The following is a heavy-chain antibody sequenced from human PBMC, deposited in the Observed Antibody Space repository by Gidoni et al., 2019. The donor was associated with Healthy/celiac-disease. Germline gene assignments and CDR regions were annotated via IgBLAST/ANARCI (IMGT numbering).Heavy chain of an antibody. V-gene: IGHV4-34*01. D-gene: IGHD6-6*01. CDR1: GGSFSGYY. Sequence: QVQLQQWGAGLLKPSETLSLTCAVYGGSFSGYYWSWSRQPPGKGLEWMGEINHSGSNNYNPSLKSRVTISVDTSKNQFSLKLSSVTAADTAVYYCARGLGSSSDYWGQGTLVTVSS. CDR2: INHSGSN. CDR3: ARGLGSSSDY. J-gene: IGHJ4*02.